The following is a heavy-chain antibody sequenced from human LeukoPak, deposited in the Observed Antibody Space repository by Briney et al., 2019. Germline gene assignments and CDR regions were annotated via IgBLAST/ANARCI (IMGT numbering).Heavy chain of an antibody. D-gene: IGHD3-22*01. V-gene: IGHV3-33*06. J-gene: IGHJ4*02. CDR3: AKDSSGYSYYFDY. CDR1: GFTFSSYG. Sequence: GGSLGLSCAASGFTFSSYGMHWVRQAPGKGLEWVAVIWYDGSNKYYADSVKGRFTISRDNSKNTLYLQMNSLRAEDTAVYYCAKDSSGYSYYFDYWGQGTLVTVSS. CDR2: IWYDGSNK.